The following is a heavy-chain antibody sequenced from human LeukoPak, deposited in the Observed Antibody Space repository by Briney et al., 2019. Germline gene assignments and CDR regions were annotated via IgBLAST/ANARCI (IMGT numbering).Heavy chain of an antibody. V-gene: IGHV3-21*04. D-gene: IGHD2-2*01. CDR2: ISSSSSYI. CDR3: ARYCSRTICYG. J-gene: IGHJ4*02. Sequence: GGSLRLSCAASGFTFSSYSMNWVRQAPGKGLEWVSSISSSSSYIYYADSVKGRFTISRDNAKNSLYLQMNSLKTEDTAVYYCARYCSRTICYGWGQGTLVTVSS. CDR1: GFTFSSYS.